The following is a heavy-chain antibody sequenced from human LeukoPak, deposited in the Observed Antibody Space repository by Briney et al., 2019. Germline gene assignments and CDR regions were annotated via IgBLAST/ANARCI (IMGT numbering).Heavy chain of an antibody. V-gene: IGHV3-30*02. CDR1: GFTFSSYG. CDR2: IRYDGSNK. J-gene: IGHJ4*02. CDR3: AKPLGYSGYVFDY. D-gene: IGHD5-12*01. Sequence: PGGSLRLSCAASGFTFSSYGMHWVRQAPGKGLGWVAFIRYDGSNKYYADSVKGRFTISRDNSKNTLYLQMNSLRAEDTAVYYCAKPLGYSGYVFDYWGQGTLVTVSS.